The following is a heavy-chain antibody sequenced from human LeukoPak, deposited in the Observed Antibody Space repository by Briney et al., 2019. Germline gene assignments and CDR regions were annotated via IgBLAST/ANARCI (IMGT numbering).Heavy chain of an antibody. Sequence: GRSLRLSCAASGFTFDDYAMHWVRQAPGKGLEWVAVIWYDGSNKYYADSVKGRFTISRDNSKNTLYLQMNSLRAEDTAVYYCAREWGYYGMDVWGQGTTVTVSS. CDR3: AREWGYYGMDV. CDR2: IWYDGSNK. D-gene: IGHD3-16*01. V-gene: IGHV3-33*08. J-gene: IGHJ6*02. CDR1: GFTFDDYA.